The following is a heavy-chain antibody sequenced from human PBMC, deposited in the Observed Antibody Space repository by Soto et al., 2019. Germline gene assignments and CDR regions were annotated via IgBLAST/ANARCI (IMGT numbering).Heavy chain of an antibody. CDR3: ARAEGSGSYIK. V-gene: IGHV1-3*01. CDR2: INAGNGNT. Sequence: QVQLVQSGAEVKKPGASVKVSCKASGYTFTSYAMHWVRQAPGQRLEWMGWINAGNGNTKYSQKFQGRVTITRDTSASTAYTELSSLRSEDTAVYYCARAEGSGSYIKWGQGTLVTVSS. D-gene: IGHD3-10*01. CDR1: GYTFTSYA. J-gene: IGHJ4*02.